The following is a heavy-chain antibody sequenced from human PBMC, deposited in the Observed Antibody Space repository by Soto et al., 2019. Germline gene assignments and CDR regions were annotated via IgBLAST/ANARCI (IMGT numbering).Heavy chain of an antibody. V-gene: IGHV1-69*01. Sequence: QVQLVQSGAEVKKPGSSVKVSCKAPGGTFSSYAISWLRQAPGQGLEWRGGIIPIFGTANYAQKFQGRVTITADESTSTGYMELSSLRSEDTAVYYCARSQGGSSSLDIYYYYYYGMDVWGQGTTVTVSS. CDR1: GGTFSSYA. J-gene: IGHJ6*02. CDR3: ARSQGGSSSLDIYYYYYYGMDV. CDR2: IIPIFGTA. D-gene: IGHD2-15*01.